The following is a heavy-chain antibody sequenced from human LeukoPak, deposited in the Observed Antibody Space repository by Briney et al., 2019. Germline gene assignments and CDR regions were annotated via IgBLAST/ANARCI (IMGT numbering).Heavy chain of an antibody. CDR3: ARVGMIVARNSNWFDP. CDR1: GYTFTGYY. CDR2: INPNSGGT. J-gene: IGHJ5*02. Sequence: ASVKVSCKASGYTFTGYYMHWVRQAPGRGLEWMGRINPNSGGTNYAQKFQGRVTMTRDTSISTAYMELSRLRSDDTAVYYCARVGMIVARNSNWFDPWGQGTLVTVSS. V-gene: IGHV1-2*06. D-gene: IGHD3-22*01.